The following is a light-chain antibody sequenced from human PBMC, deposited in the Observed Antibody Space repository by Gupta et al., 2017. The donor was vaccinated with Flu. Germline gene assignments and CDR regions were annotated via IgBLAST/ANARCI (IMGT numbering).Light chain of an antibody. CDR3: CSYAGSFTWV. CDR2: EGS. Sequence: QSALTQPASVSWSPGQSITIPCTGNSSDVGSYNLVSWYQQHPGKAPKFMIYEGSKRPSGVSNRFSGSKSGNTASLTISGLQAEDEADYYCCSYAGSFTWVFGGGTKLTVL. J-gene: IGLJ3*02. CDR1: SSDVGSYNL. V-gene: IGLV2-23*01.